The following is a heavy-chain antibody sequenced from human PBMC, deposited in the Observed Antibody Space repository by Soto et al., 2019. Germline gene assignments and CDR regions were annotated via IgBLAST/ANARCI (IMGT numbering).Heavy chain of an antibody. D-gene: IGHD3-10*01. CDR3: ARVWGGAFDF. Sequence: FETLSLPCTVFWGSSGSYYWRRIRQPPGKGLEWIGYIYYRGSTNYNPSLKSRVTISVDTSKNQFSLKLSSVTAADTAVYYCARVWGGAFDFWGQGTMVTVSS. CDR1: WGSSGSYY. CDR2: IYYRGST. V-gene: IGHV4-59*01. J-gene: IGHJ3*01.